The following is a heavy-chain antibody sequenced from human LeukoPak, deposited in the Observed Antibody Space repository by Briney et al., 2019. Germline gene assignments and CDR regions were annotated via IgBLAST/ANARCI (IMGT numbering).Heavy chain of an antibody. Sequence: ASETLSLTCTVSGGSISSYYWSWIRQPPGKGLEWIGYIYYSGSTNYNPSLKSRVTISVDTSKNQFSLKLSSATAADTAVYYCARHSGYWTFDIWGQGTMVTVSS. J-gene: IGHJ3*02. CDR1: GGSISSYY. CDR2: IYYSGST. D-gene: IGHD6-13*01. CDR3: ARHSGYWTFDI. V-gene: IGHV4-59*08.